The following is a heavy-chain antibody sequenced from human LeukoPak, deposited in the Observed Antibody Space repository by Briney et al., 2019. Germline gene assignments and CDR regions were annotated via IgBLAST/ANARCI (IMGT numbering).Heavy chain of an antibody. CDR1: GFTFSSYS. Sequence: TGGSLRLSCAASGFTFSSYSMNWVRQAPGKGLEWVSSISSSSSYIYYADSVKGRFTISRDNAKNSLYLQMNSLRAEDTAVYYCARDPFIRGVRQSYYYYGMDVRGQGTTVTVSS. CDR3: ARDPFIRGVRQSYYYYGMDV. J-gene: IGHJ6*02. V-gene: IGHV3-21*01. CDR2: ISSSSSYI. D-gene: IGHD3-10*01.